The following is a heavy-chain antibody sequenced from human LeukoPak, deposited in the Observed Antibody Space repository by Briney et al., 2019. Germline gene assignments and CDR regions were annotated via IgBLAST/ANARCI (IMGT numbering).Heavy chain of an antibody. CDR1: GGSFSGYY. V-gene: IGHV4-34*01. CDR3: ASIPYYYDRSTWYFDY. CDR2: INHSGST. J-gene: IGHJ4*02. Sequence: SETLSLTCAVYGGSFSGYYWSWIRQPPGKGLEWTGEINHSGSTNYNPSLKSRVTISVDTSKNQFSLKLSSVTAADTAVYYCASIPYYYDRSTWYFDYWGQGTLVTVSS. D-gene: IGHD3-22*01.